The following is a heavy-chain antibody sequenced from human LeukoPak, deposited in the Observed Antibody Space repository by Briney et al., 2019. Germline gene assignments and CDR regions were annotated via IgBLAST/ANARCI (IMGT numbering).Heavy chain of an antibody. CDR2: ISPSGDIT. V-gene: IGHV3-23*01. CDR1: GFTFSNHG. CDR3: AKDDAWLRFGE. D-gene: IGHD3-10*01. Sequence: PGGSLRLSCAASGFTFSNHGMNWVRQAPGKGLEWVSCISPSGDITYYADSVKGRFTISRDNSKNTLYLEVIRLTAEDTAVYYCAKDDAWLRFGEWSQGTLVTVSS. J-gene: IGHJ4*02.